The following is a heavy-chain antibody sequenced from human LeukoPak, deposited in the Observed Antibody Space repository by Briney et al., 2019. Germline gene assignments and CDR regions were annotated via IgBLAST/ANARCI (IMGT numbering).Heavy chain of an antibody. J-gene: IGHJ4*02. Sequence: ASVKVSCKASGYIFTSYFIHWVRQAPGQGLEWMGIIDPSGGSTIFAQQFQGRVTMTRDTSMSTVYMELGSVRSEDTAVYYCARDQDLDYWGQGSLVTVSS. CDR3: ARDQDLDY. CDR2: IDPSGGST. V-gene: IGHV1-46*01. CDR1: GYIFTSYF.